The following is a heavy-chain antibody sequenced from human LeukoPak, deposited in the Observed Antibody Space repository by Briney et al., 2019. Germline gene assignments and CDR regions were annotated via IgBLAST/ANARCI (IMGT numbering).Heavy chain of an antibody. CDR1: GDSLSYYY. V-gene: IGHV4-4*07. CDR3: ARSTYYYDSSGYYYFDY. CDR2: IYSSGTT. D-gene: IGHD3-22*01. Sequence: PSETLSLTCTVSGDSLSYYYWSWIRQPAGKGLDWIGRIYSSGTTDYNSSLQSRVTISVDTSKNQFSLKLSSVTAADTAVYYCARSTYYYDSSGYYYFDYWGQGTLITVSS. J-gene: IGHJ4*02.